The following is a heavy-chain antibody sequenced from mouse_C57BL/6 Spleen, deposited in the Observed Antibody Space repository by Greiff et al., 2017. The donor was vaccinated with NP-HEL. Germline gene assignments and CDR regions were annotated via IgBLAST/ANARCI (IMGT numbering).Heavy chain of an antibody. CDR3: ARGDYYGSSGGY. CDR2: INPSTGGT. CDR1: GYSFTGYY. V-gene: IGHV1-43*01. Sequence: EVQLQQSGPELVKPGASVKISCKASGYSFTGYYMHWVKQSSEKSLEWIGEINPSTGGTSYNQKFKGKATLTVDKSSSTAYMQLKSLTSEDSAVYYCARGDYYGSSGGYWGQGTTLTVSS. D-gene: IGHD1-1*01. J-gene: IGHJ2*01.